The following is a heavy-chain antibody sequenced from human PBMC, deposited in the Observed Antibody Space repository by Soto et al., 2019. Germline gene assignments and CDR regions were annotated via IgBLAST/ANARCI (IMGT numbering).Heavy chain of an antibody. CDR3: SKGVNCNPFYFDY. D-gene: IGHD1-20*01. CDR2: VSGDGSST. J-gene: IGHJ4*02. V-gene: IGHV3-74*01. Sequence: PGGSLRLSCAASGFTFSSSWMHWVRQAPGKGLVWVSRVSGDGSSTNYADSVKGRFTISRDNSKNTLYLQMNSLRAEDTAVYYCSKGVNCNPFYFDYCAQEALVPGSS. CDR1: GFTFSSSW.